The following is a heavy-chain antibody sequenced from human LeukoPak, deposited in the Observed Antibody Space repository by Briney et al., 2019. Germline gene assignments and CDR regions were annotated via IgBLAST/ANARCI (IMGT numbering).Heavy chain of an antibody. CDR1: GFSVSSNY. CDR2: IYSGGST. D-gene: IGHD2-21*02. J-gene: IGHJ1*01. CDR3: ARTDETAPAEDFQH. V-gene: IGHV3-53*01. Sequence: GGSLRLSCAASGFSVSSNYMSWVRQAPGKGLEWVSVIYSGGSTYYADSVKGRFTVSRDNSKNTLYLQVKSLRAEDTAVYYCARTDETAPAEDFQHWGQGTLVTVSS.